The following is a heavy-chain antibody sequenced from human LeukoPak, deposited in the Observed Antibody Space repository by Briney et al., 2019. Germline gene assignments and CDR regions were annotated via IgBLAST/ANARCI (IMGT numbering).Heavy chain of an antibody. V-gene: IGHV3-30*18. CDR1: GFTFSTYG. J-gene: IGHJ4*02. Sequence: GGSLRLSCAASGFTFSTYGIHWVRQAPGKGLEWVTVISYDGSTKYYADSVKGRFTISRDNSKNTLYLQMNSLRAGDTAIYYCAKEYCDGDCSQDYFDYWGQGTLVTVSS. CDR3: AKEYCDGDCSQDYFDY. D-gene: IGHD2-21*02. CDR2: ISYDGSTK.